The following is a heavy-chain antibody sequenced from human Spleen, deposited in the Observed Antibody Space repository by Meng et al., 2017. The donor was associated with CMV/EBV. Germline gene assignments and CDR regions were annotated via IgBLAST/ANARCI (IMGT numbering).Heavy chain of an antibody. CDR3: VRGGRTGYYYGLDV. Sequence: GGSLRLSCAASGFTFSDYWMAWVRQAPGKGLEWVSCINSSYHIFYADSVKGRFTISRDNARKALYLQMNSLGVEDTAVYYCVRGGRTGYYYGLDVWGQGTTVTVSS. CDR2: INSSYHI. J-gene: IGHJ6*02. V-gene: IGHV3-69-1*01. CDR1: GFTFSDYW. D-gene: IGHD7-27*01.